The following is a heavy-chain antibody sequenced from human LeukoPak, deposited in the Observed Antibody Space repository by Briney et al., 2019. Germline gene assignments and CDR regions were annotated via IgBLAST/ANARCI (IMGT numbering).Heavy chain of an antibody. D-gene: IGHD3-10*01. V-gene: IGHV4-4*07. CDR3: ARTLDYYGSGIYSFDY. Sequence: KPSETLSLTCTVSGGSISSYYWSWIRQPAGKGLEWIGRIYTSGSTNYNPSLKSRVTMSVDTSKNQFSLKLSSVSAADTAVFYCARTLDYYGSGIYSFDYWGQGTLVTVSS. CDR1: GGSISSYY. CDR2: IYTSGST. J-gene: IGHJ4*02.